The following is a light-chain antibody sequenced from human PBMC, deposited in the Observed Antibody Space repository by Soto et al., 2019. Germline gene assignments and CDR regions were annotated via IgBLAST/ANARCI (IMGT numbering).Light chain of an antibody. CDR1: QSLSSTY. CDR2: GAS. J-gene: IGKJ4*01. CDR3: QQYGNSPPT. V-gene: IGKV3-20*01. Sequence: EIVLTQSPGTLSLSPGERATLSCRASQSLSSTYLAWYQQKAGQAPRLLIYGASSRATGIPDRFIGSGSATDFTLTISILEAEDFAVYHCQQYGNSPPTFGGGTKVEI.